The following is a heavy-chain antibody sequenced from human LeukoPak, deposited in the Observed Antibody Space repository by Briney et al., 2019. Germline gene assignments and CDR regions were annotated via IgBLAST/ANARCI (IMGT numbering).Heavy chain of an antibody. CDR1: GGSISSGGYY. Sequence: SETLSLTCTVSGGSISSGGYYWSWIRQPPGKGLEWIGEINHSGSTNYNPSLKSRVTISVDTSKNQFSLKLSSVTAADTAVYYCAREVAVAAVDYWGQGTLVTVSS. CDR3: AREVAVAAVDY. D-gene: IGHD6-19*01. CDR2: INHSGST. V-gene: IGHV4-39*07. J-gene: IGHJ4*02.